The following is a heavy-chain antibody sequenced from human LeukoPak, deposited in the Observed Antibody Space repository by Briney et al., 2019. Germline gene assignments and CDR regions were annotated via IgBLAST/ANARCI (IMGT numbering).Heavy chain of an antibody. V-gene: IGHV3-64*01. CDR1: GFTFSSYA. J-gene: IGHJ4*02. CDR3: ARVYDYVWGSPGDY. D-gene: IGHD3-16*01. Sequence: GGSLRLSCAASGFTFSSYAMHWVRQAPGKGPEYVSAISSNGGSTYYANSVKGRFTISRDNSKNTLYLQMGSLRAEDMAVYYCARVYDYVWGSPGDYWGQGTLVTVSS. CDR2: ISSNGGST.